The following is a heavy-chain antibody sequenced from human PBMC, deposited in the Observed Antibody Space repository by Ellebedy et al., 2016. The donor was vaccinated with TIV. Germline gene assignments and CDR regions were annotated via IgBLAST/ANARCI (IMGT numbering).Heavy chain of an antibody. D-gene: IGHD2-15*01. Sequence: GESLKISCVASGFTFSNYNMNWVRQSPGKGLEWVSSIRSNGSDKYYAESVKGRFTISRDNAQDTRVLQMNSLRTEDTAVYFCSRGWSTPDTWGQGTLVTVSS. J-gene: IGHJ5*02. CDR3: SRGWSTPDT. CDR1: GFTFSNYN. CDR2: IRSNGSDK. V-gene: IGHV3-21*06.